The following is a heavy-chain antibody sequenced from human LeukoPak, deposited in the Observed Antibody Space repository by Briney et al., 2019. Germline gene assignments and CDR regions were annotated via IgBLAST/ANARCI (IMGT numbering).Heavy chain of an antibody. D-gene: IGHD3-22*01. CDR3: ARDQYYYDSSGYYRFDY. Sequence: SETLSLTCTVSGGSISSYYWSWIRQPPGKGLEWIGYIHYSGSTNYNPSLKSRVTISVDTSKNQFSLKLSSVTAADTAVYYCARDQYYYDSSGYYRFDYWGQGTLVTVSS. J-gene: IGHJ4*02. CDR1: GGSISSYY. V-gene: IGHV4-59*01. CDR2: IHYSGST.